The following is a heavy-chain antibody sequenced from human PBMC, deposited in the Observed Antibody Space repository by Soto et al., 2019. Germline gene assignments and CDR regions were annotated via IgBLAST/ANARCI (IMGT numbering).Heavy chain of an antibody. CDR1: DGYISSYY. CDR2: IYYSGST. V-gene: IGHV4-59*08. D-gene: IGHD2-15*01. Sequence: SETLSLTCTVSDGYISSYYWSWIRQPPGKGLEWIGYIYYSGSTNYNPSLKSRVTISVDTSKNQFSLKLSSVTAADTAVYYCARLNFRGYCSGGSCPNWFDPWGQGTLVTVSS. CDR3: ARLNFRGYCSGGSCPNWFDP. J-gene: IGHJ5*02.